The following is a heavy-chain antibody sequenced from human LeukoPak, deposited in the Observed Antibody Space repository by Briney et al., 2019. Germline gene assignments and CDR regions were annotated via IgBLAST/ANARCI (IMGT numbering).Heavy chain of an antibody. V-gene: IGHV4-4*09. CDR2: IYTSGST. CDR3: ARRVIAAAGISGCYYYYMDV. CDR1: GGSISSYY. J-gene: IGHJ6*03. Sequence: PSETLSLTCTVSGGSISSYYWSWIRQPPGKGLEWIGYIYTSGSTNYNPSLKSRVTISVDTSKNQFSLKLSSVTAADTAVYYCARRVIAAAGISGCYYYYMDVWGKGTTVTVSS. D-gene: IGHD6-13*01.